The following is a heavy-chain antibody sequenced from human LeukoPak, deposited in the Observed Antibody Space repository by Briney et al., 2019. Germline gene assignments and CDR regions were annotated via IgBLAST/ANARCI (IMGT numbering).Heavy chain of an antibody. V-gene: IGHV3-21*01. CDR1: GFTFSRYS. J-gene: IGHJ4*02. CDR2: ISSSSSYI. D-gene: IGHD3-3*01. CDR3: ASSYDFWSGYFDY. Sequence: GGSLRLSCAASGFTFSRYSMNWVRQAPGKGLEWVSSISSSSSYIYYADSVKGRFTISRDNAKNSLYLQMNSLRAEDTAVYYCASSYDFWSGYFDYWGQGTLVTVSS.